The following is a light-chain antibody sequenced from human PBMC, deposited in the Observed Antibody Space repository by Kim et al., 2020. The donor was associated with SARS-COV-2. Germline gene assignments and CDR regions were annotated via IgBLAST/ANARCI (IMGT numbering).Light chain of an antibody. CDR1: ESVSSSF. CDR3: QHYGSSPPYT. V-gene: IGKV3-20*01. Sequence: PGQIATLDCTASESVSSSFLAWYQQKPGQAPRLFIYGASSRATGIPDRFSGSGSGTDFTLTITRLEPDDFAVYYCQHYGSSPPYTFGQGTKLEI. J-gene: IGKJ2*01. CDR2: GAS.